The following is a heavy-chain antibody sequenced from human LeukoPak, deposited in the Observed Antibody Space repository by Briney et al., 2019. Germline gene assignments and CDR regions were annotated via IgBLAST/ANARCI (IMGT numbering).Heavy chain of an antibody. CDR1: GFTVSSND. CDR3: ARAGDYGDYVGWFDP. Sequence: GGSLRLSCAASGFTVSSNDMSWVRQAPGKGLECISVIYSGGSTDYADSVKGRLTISRDNAKNSLYLQMNSLRAEDTAVYYCARAGDYGDYVGWFDPWGQGTLVTVSS. J-gene: IGHJ5*02. CDR2: IYSGGST. D-gene: IGHD4-17*01. V-gene: IGHV3-53*01.